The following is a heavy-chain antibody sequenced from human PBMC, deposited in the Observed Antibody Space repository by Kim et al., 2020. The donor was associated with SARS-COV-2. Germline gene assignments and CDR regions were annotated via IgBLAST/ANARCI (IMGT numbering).Heavy chain of an antibody. CDR1: GFTFDDYA. J-gene: IGHJ6*01. Sequence: GGSPRLSCAASGFTFDDYAMHWVRQAPGKGLEWVSGISCNSGSISYADSVKGRFTISRDNAKNSLYLQMNSLRAEDTAVYYCAKGEVVPAADAYYYYYYGIGVWGEGATVAVSS. CDR2: ISCNSGSI. V-gene: IGHV3-9*01. D-gene: IGHD2-2*01. CDR3: AKGEVVPAADAYYYYYYGIGV.